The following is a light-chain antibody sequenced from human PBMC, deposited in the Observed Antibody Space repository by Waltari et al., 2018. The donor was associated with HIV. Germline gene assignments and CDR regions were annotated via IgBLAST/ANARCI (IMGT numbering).Light chain of an antibody. J-gene: IGLJ2*01. Sequence: SYVLTQPPSVSVAPGKTARITCGGNKIGSKSVHWYQQKPGQAPVLVMYDGSDRPSGIPERFSGSNSGNTATLTISRVEAGDEADFYCHVWDSRSVIFGGGTKLTVL. V-gene: IGLV3-21*04. CDR2: DGS. CDR1: KIGSKS. CDR3: HVWDSRSVI.